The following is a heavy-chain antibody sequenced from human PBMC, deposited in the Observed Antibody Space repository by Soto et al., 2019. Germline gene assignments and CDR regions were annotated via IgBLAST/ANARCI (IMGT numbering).Heavy chain of an antibody. V-gene: IGHV4-59*01. J-gene: IGHJ4*02. CDR3: ARVPRDCSNGVCYRALDY. Sequence: PSETLSLTCTVSGGSISTYYWSWIRQPPGKGLEWIGHIYYSGSTSYYPSLKSRATISVDTSKNQFSLKLSSVTAADTAVYYCARVPRDCSNGVCYRALDYWGQGILVTVSS. D-gene: IGHD2-8*01. CDR1: GGSISTYY. CDR2: IYYSGST.